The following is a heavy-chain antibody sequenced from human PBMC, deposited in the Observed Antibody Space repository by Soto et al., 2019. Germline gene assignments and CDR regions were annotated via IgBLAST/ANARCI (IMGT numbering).Heavy chain of an antibody. CDR1: GFFFSNYS. CDR2: ITDSSDTV. Sequence: GGALRVSCLDSGFFFSNYSMNWVRQAPGKGLEWVSYITDSSDTVHYADSVRGRFTISRDNAESSLYLQMNSLRDEDTAVYFCARDFGHGYYLDYWGQGTLVPVSS. D-gene: IGHD3-3*01. J-gene: IGHJ4*02. V-gene: IGHV3-48*02. CDR3: ARDFGHGYYLDY.